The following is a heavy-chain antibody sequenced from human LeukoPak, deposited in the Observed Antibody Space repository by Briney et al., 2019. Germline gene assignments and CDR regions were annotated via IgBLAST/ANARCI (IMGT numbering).Heavy chain of an antibody. CDR2: TYTSGST. J-gene: IGHJ2*01. D-gene: IGHD6-13*01. Sequence: SETLSLTCTVSGGSIGSYYWSWIRQPAGKGLEWIGRTYTSGSTNYNPSLKSRVTMSVDMSKNQFSLKLSSMIAADTAVYYCARVSSSWYQDWYFDLWGRGTLVTVPS. CDR1: GGSIGSYY. CDR3: ARVSSSWYQDWYFDL. V-gene: IGHV4-4*07.